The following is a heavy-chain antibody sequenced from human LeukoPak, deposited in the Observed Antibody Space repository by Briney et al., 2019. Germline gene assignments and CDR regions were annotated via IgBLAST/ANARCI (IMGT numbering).Heavy chain of an antibody. CDR3: ARDVDHGSGRPFDY. J-gene: IGHJ4*02. Sequence: SVKVSCKASGYTFTGYYMHWVRQAPGQGLEWMGRIIPILGIANYAQKFQGRVTITADKSTSTAYMELSSLRSEDTAVYYCARDVDHGSGRPFDYWGQGTLVTVSS. CDR1: GYTFTGYY. D-gene: IGHD3-10*01. V-gene: IGHV1-69*04. CDR2: IIPILGIA.